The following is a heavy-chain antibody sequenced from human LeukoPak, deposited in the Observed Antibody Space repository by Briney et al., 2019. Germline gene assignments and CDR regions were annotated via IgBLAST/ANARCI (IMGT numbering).Heavy chain of an antibody. CDR2: VSGYNGNT. V-gene: IGHV1-18*01. CDR3: ARDRPVMITFGGVIIAAY. CDR1: GYTFTSHG. Sequence: ASVKVSCKASGYTFTSHGINWLRQAPGQGLEWMGWVSGYNGNTDYAQKFQGRVTMTTDRSTNTVYMELRSLRPDDTAVYHCARDRPVMITFGGVIIAAYWGQGTLVSVSS. D-gene: IGHD3-16*02. J-gene: IGHJ4*02.